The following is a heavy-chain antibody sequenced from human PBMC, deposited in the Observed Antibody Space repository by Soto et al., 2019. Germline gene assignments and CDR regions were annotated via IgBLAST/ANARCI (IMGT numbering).Heavy chain of an antibody. CDR3: ARDHYGDYIFDY. CDR2: ISSGTTTI. CDR1: GFTFSSYS. Sequence: EVQLVESGGGFVQPGGSLRLSCAASGFTFSSYSMNWVRQAPGKGLEWVSYISSGTTTIYYADSVKGRFTIPRDNAKNSLYLQMNSLRDEDTAVYYCARDHYGDYIFDYWGQGTLVTVSS. V-gene: IGHV3-48*02. J-gene: IGHJ4*02. D-gene: IGHD4-17*01.